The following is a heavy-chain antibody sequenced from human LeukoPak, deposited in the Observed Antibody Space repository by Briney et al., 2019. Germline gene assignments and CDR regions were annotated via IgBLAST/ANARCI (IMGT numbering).Heavy chain of an antibody. V-gene: IGHV3-23*01. J-gene: IGHJ4*02. CDR1: GFTFRTYT. CDR3: AKGLYGSGSYYEFEY. Sequence: GGSLRLSCAASGFTFRTYTLGWVRQAPGKGLEWVSAIRESGDITHYADSVRGRFTISRDNSKNTLDLQMNSLRAEDTAVYYCAKGLYGSGSYYEFEYWGQGTLVTVSS. D-gene: IGHD3-10*01. CDR2: IRESGDIT.